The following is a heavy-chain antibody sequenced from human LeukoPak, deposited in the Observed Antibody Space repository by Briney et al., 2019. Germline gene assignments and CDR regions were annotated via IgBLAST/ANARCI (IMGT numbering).Heavy chain of an antibody. J-gene: IGHJ4*02. CDR3: ARERLFGSYYDY. V-gene: IGHV3-30-3*01. Sequence: GGSLRLSCAASGFTFSRFAMHWVRQAPGKGLEWVAVTSSDESHRYYAESVEGRFTISRDNSKDVLYLQMNNLGLEDTALYYCARERLFGSYYDYWGQGTLVAVSS. CDR2: TSSDESHR. CDR1: GFTFSRFA. D-gene: IGHD3-22*01.